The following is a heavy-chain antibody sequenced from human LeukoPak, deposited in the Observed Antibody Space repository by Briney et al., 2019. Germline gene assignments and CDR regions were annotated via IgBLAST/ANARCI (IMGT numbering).Heavy chain of an antibody. CDR3: ARQVGASWFDP. J-gene: IGHJ5*02. CDR2: ISGSGSPT. Sequence: PGGSLRLSCAASGFTFSSFAMSWVRQAPVKGLELVSTISGSGSPTYFADSVKGRFIISRDNSKNTLYLQMNSLRAEDTAVYCCARQVGASWFDPWGQGTLLTVSS. CDR1: GFTFSSFA. V-gene: IGHV3-23*01. D-gene: IGHD1-26*01.